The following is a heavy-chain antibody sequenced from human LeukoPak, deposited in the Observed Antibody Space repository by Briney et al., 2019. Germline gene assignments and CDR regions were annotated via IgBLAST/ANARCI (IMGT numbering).Heavy chain of an antibody. CDR3: ASFEVVTAGFY. J-gene: IGHJ4*02. CDR2: ITSDGTGT. Sequence: GGSLRLSCTASGFTFSSSWMHWVRQVPGRGLVWVSRITSDGTGTTYADSVKGRFTISRDNAKNTLYLQMNSLRAEDTAVYYCASFEVVTAGFYWGQGTLVTVSS. D-gene: IGHD2-21*02. V-gene: IGHV3-74*01. CDR1: GFTFSSSW.